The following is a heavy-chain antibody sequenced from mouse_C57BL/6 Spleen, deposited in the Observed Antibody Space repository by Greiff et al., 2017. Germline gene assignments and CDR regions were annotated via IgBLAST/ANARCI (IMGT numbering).Heavy chain of an antibody. CDR1: GYTFTSYW. V-gene: IGHV1-59*01. Sequence: QVQLQQPGAELVRPGTSVKLSCKASGYTFTSYWMHWVKQRPGQGLEWIGVIDPSDIYTNYNQKFKGKATLTVDTSSSTAYMQLSSLTSEDSAVYYCARGDDYDGAWFAYWGQGTLVTVSA. D-gene: IGHD2-4*01. CDR3: ARGDDYDGAWFAY. CDR2: IDPSDIYT. J-gene: IGHJ3*01.